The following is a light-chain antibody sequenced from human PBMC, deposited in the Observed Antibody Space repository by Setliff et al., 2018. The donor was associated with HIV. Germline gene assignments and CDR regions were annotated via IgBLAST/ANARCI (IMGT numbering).Light chain of an antibody. CDR1: SGDVGGYNY. Sequence: QSALAQPPSASGSPGQSVTISCTGTSGDVGGYNYVSWYQQHPGKAPKLMIYEVSQRPSGVPDRFSGSKSGDTASLTVSGLQAEDEADYYCSSYTSSSTYVFGTGTKVTVL. J-gene: IGLJ1*01. V-gene: IGLV2-8*01. CDR3: SSYTSSSTYV. CDR2: EVS.